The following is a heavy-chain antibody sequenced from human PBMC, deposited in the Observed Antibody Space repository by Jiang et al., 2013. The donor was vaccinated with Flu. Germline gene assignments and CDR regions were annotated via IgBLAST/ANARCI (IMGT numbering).Heavy chain of an antibody. CDR1: GFTFSSYA. CDR3: AKSLAAAIRLSVCVDY. V-gene: IGHV3-23*01. Sequence: QLLESGGGLVQPGGSLRLSCAASGFTFSSYAMSWVRQAPGKGLEWVSAISGSGGSTYYADSVKGRFTISRDNSKNTLYLQMNSLRAEDTAVYYCAKSLAAAIRLSVCVDYWGQGTLVTVSS. J-gene: IGHJ4*02. CDR2: ISGSGGST. D-gene: IGHD2-2*02.